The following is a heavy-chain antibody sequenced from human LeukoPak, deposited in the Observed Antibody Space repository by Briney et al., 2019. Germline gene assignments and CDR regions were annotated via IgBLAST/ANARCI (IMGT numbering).Heavy chain of an antibody. CDR2: ISSSGSTI. Sequence: GGSLRLSCAASGFTFSTYSMNWVRQAPGKGLEWVSYISSSGSTIYYADSVKGRFTISRDNAKNSLYLQMNSLRAEDTAVYYCARDLYGPGSYYNHYYYYGMDVWGQGTTVTVSS. CDR1: GFTFSTYS. CDR3: ARDLYGPGSYYNHYYYYGMDV. D-gene: IGHD3-10*01. J-gene: IGHJ6*02. V-gene: IGHV3-48*04.